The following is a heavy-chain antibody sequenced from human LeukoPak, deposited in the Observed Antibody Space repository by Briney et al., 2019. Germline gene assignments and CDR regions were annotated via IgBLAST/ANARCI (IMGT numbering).Heavy chain of an antibody. Sequence: GGSLRLSCAASGFTFSSYWMHWVRHAPGKGLVWVSRINSDGSSTSYADSVKGRFTISRDNAKNTLYLQMNSLRAEDTAVYYCAREETGYWAFDIWGQGTMVTVSS. V-gene: IGHV3-74*01. CDR1: GFTFSSYW. CDR3: AREETGYWAFDI. D-gene: IGHD1-14*01. CDR2: INSDGSST. J-gene: IGHJ3*02.